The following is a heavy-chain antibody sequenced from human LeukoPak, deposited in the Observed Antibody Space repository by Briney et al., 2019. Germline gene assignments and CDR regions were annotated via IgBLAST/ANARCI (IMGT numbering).Heavy chain of an antibody. CDR3: AKDTRWLQFDFDY. D-gene: IGHD5-24*01. V-gene: IGHV3-23*01. J-gene: IGHJ4*02. CDR1: GFTFSSYA. Sequence: GGSLRLSCAASGFTFSSYAMSWVRQAPGKGLEWVSAISGSGGSTYYADSVKGRFAISRDNSKNTLYLQMDSLRAEDTAVYYCAKDTRWLQFDFDYWGQGTLVTVSS. CDR2: ISGSGGST.